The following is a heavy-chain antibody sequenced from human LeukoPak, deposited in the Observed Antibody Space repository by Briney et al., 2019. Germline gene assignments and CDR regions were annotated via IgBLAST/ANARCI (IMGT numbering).Heavy chain of an antibody. Sequence: GGSLRLSCAASGFTFSSYWMSWVRQAPGKGLEWVGDINQDGSQTYYVDSVKGRFTISRDNAKSSLYLQMNSLRAEDTALYYCARDPAWGALDYWGQGTLVTVSS. CDR1: GFTFSSYW. V-gene: IGHV3-7*01. J-gene: IGHJ4*02. CDR2: INQDGSQT. D-gene: IGHD3-16*01. CDR3: ARDPAWGALDY.